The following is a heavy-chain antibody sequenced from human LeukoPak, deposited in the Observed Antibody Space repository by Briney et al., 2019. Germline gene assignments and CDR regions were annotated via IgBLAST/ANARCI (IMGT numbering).Heavy chain of an antibody. V-gene: IGHV4-34*01. Sequence: TSETLSLTCAVYGGSFSGYYWSWIRQPPGKGLEWIGEINHSGSTNYNPSLKSRVTISVDTSKNQFSLKLSSVTAADTAVYYCARHRSIRDGYNWGAKIPFDYWGQGTLVTVSS. CDR3: ARHRSIRDGYNWGAKIPFDY. D-gene: IGHD5-24*01. J-gene: IGHJ4*02. CDR1: GGSFSGYY. CDR2: INHSGST.